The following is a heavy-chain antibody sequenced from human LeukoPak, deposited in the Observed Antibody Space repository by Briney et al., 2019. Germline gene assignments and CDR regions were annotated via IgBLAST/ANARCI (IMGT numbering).Heavy chain of an antibody. Sequence: GGSLRLSCAASGFTFSSYEMNWVRQAPGKGLEWVSYISSSGSTIYYADSVKGRFTISSDNAKNSLYLQMNSLRAEDTAVYYCARARGEWPVVFDYWGQGTLVTVSS. CDR2: ISSSGSTI. D-gene: IGHD6-19*01. J-gene: IGHJ4*02. V-gene: IGHV3-48*03. CDR1: GFTFSSYE. CDR3: ARARGEWPVVFDY.